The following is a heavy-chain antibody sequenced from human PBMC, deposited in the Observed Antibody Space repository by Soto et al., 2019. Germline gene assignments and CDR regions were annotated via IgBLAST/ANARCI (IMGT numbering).Heavy chain of an antibody. D-gene: IGHD2-21*02. CDR1: GGSISSYY. V-gene: IGHV4-4*07. CDR3: ARDREVVTATHYYYYGMDV. Sequence: PSETLSLTCTVSGGSISSYYWSWIRQPAGKGLEWIGRIYTSGSTNYNPSLKSRVTMSVDTSKNQFSLKLSSVTAADTAVYYCARDREVVTATHYYYYGMDVWGQGTTVTVSS. CDR2: IYTSGST. J-gene: IGHJ6*02.